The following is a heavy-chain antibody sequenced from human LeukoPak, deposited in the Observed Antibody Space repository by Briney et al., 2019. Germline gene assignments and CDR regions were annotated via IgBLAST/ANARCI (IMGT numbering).Heavy chain of an antibody. J-gene: IGHJ3*02. CDR3: ARDYDFWSGYYKRGNAFDI. Sequence: PGRSLRLSCAASGFTFSSYAMHWVRQAPGKGLEWVAVISYDGSNKYYADSVKGRFTISRDNSKDTLYLQMNSLRAEDTAVYYCARDYDFWSGYYKRGNAFDIWGQGTMVTVSS. V-gene: IGHV3-30-3*01. CDR1: GFTFSSYA. CDR2: ISYDGSNK. D-gene: IGHD3-3*01.